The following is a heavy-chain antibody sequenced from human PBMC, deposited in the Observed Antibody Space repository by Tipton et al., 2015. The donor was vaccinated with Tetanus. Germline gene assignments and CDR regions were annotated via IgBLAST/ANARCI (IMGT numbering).Heavy chain of an antibody. CDR3: AKALGSSAWYGT. Sequence: SLRLSCVGTGFTFGHHAIHWVRQAPGKGLEWVAVISFDGGTDNFADSVKGRFTISRDNSKNTLSLQMNSLRDEDTAVYYCAKALGSSAWYGTWGQGTLVTVSS. CDR1: GFTFGHHA. CDR2: ISFDGGTD. V-gene: IGHV3-30-3*02. J-gene: IGHJ5*02. D-gene: IGHD6-13*01.